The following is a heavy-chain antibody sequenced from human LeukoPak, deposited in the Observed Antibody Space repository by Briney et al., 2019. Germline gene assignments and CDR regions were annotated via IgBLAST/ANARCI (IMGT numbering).Heavy chain of an antibody. V-gene: IGHV3-30*18. CDR2: VSYEGSTV. Sequence: PGGSLRLSCTPSGFTFSSYGMHWVRQAPGKGLEWVAVVSYEGSTVYYADSVKGRFTISRDNSKNTLYLQMNSLRVEDTAVYYCTKEGLGSGTFSAWFDLWGQGTLVTVSS. D-gene: IGHD3-10*01. CDR3: TKEGLGSGTFSAWFDL. J-gene: IGHJ5*02. CDR1: GFTFSSYG.